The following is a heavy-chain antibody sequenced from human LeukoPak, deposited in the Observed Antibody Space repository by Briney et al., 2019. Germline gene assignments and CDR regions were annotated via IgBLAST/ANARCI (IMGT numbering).Heavy chain of an antibody. CDR3: INGQWLVGGSEFDY. V-gene: IGHV3-30*03. Sequence: LSLTCTVSGGSISSSSYYWGWIRQAPGKGLEWVTLISHDGSKKYYADSVKGRFTVSRDNSKNTLYLQMNNLRPGDTAIYYCINGQWLVGGSEFDYWGQGTLVTVSS. D-gene: IGHD6-19*01. CDR1: GGSISSSS. CDR2: ISHDGSKK. J-gene: IGHJ4*02.